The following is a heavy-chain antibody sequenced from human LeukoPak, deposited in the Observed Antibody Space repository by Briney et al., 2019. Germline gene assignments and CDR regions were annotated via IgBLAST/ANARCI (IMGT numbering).Heavy chain of an antibody. CDR1: GYSFSSYY. D-gene: IGHD3-10*01. J-gene: IGHJ3*02. CDR3: ARLGVMVRGASDQITAFDI. CDR2: IYAGDSDI. V-gene: IGHV5-51*01. Sequence: GESLKISCQASGYSFSSYYIGWVRQMPGKGLEWMGIIYAGDSDIRYSPSFEGQVTISVDQSTTTAYLQWSSLKASDSAIYYCARLGVMVRGASDQITAFDIWGQGTLVTISS.